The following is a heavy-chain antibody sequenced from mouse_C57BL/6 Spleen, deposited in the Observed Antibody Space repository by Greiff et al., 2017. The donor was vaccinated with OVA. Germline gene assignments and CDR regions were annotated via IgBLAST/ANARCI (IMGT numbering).Heavy chain of an antibody. CDR2: ISDGGSYT. J-gene: IGHJ4*01. D-gene: IGHD1-1*01. V-gene: IGHV5-4*01. CDR1: GFTFSSYA. Sequence: EVQLVESGGGLVKPGGSLKLSCAASGFTFSSYAMSWVRQTPEKRLEWVATISDGGSYTYYPDNVKGRFTISRDNAKNNLYLQMSHLKSEDTAMYYCARAPLYGSSPYAMDYWGQGTSVTVSS. CDR3: ARAPLYGSSPYAMDY.